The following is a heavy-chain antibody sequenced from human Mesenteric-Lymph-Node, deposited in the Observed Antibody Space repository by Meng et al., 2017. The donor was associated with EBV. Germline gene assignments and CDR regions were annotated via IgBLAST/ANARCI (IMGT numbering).Heavy chain of an antibody. D-gene: IGHD4-17*01. V-gene: IGHV4-4*02. Sequence: VRLQESGPGLVKPSGTLSRTCAVSGGSIRSSNWWSWVRQPPGKGLEWIGEIYHSGRTSYNPSLKSRVSLSVEKSKNHFSLNLSSVTAADTAVYYCARVTVTGGYYFDYWGQGSLVTVSS. CDR1: GGSIRSSNW. J-gene: IGHJ4*02. CDR3: ARVTVTGGYYFDY. CDR2: IYHSGRT.